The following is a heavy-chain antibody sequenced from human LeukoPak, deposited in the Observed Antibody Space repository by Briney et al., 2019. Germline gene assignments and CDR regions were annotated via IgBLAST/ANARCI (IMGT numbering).Heavy chain of an antibody. Sequence: SQTLSLTCTVSGDSINSGAYYWSWIRQHPGEGLEWIGYIYYSGSTYYNPSLKSRVSISIDTSKHQFSLSLSSVTAADTAVYYCARQRGYSSGWYFDYWGQGTLVTVSS. J-gene: IGHJ4*02. V-gene: IGHV4-31*03. CDR2: IYYSGST. CDR3: ARQRGYSSGWYFDY. D-gene: IGHD6-19*01. CDR1: GDSINSGAYY.